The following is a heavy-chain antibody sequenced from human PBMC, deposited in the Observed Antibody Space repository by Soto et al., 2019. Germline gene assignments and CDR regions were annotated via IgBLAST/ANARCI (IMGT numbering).Heavy chain of an antibody. CDR3: AKDGVEMATIFYFDY. V-gene: IGHV4-31*03. CDR2: IYYSGST. Sequence: PSETLSLTCTVSGGSISSGGYYWSWIRQHPGKGLEWIGYIYYSGSTYYNPSLKSRVTISVDTSKNQFSLKLSSVTAADTAVYYCAKDGVEMATIFYFDYWGQGTLVTVS. CDR1: GGSISSGGYY. D-gene: IGHD5-12*01. J-gene: IGHJ4*02.